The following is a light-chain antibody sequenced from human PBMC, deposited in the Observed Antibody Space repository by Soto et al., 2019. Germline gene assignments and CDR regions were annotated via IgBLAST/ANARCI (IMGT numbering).Light chain of an antibody. V-gene: IGLV7-43*01. CDR2: STS. J-gene: IGLJ2*01. Sequence: QAVVTQEPSLTVSPGGTVTLTCASSTGAVTSGYYPIWFQQKPGQAPRALIYSTSNTFSWTPARFSGSLLGGKAALTLSGVRPEEEAEYYCLFYYGGTRVFGGGTKLTVL. CDR3: LFYYGGTRV. CDR1: TGAVTSGYY.